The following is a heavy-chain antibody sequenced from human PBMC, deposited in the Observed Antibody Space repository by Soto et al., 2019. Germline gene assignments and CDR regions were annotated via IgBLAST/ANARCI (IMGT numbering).Heavy chain of an antibody. Sequence: SETLSLTCTVSGGSVSSGSYYWSWIRQPPGKGLEWIGYIYYSGSTNYSPSLKSRVTISVDTSKNQFSLKLSSVTAADTAVYYCARARKYSSSVWFDPWGQGTLVTVSS. CDR1: GGSVSSGSYY. J-gene: IGHJ5*02. D-gene: IGHD6-6*01. CDR2: IYYSGST. V-gene: IGHV4-61*01. CDR3: ARARKYSSSVWFDP.